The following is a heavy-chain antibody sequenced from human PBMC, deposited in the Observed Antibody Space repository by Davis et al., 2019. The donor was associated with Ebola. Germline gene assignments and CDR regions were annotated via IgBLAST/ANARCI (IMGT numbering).Heavy chain of an antibody. J-gene: IGHJ4*02. CDR1: GFSFSNAW. CDR3: AAGGGFRDGYSRTFDY. D-gene: IGHD5-24*01. V-gene: IGHV3-15*01. CDR2: IKSKTDGETT. Sequence: GESLKISCVDSGFSFSNAWMSWVRQAPGKGLEWVGRIKSKTDGETTDYAAPVRGRFTISRDDSKNTLYLQMSSLKTEDTAVYYCAAGGGFRDGYSRTFDYWGQGTLVTVSS.